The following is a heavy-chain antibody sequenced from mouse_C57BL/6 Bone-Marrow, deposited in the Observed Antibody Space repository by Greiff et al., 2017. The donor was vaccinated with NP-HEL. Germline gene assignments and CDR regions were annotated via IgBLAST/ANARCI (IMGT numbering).Heavy chain of an antibody. V-gene: IGHV1-50*01. D-gene: IGHD1-1*01. Sequence: QVQLQQPGAELVKPGASVKLSCKASGYTFTSYWMQWVKQRPGQGLEWIGEIDPSDSYTNYNQKFKGKATLTVDTSSSTAYMQLSSLTSEDSAVYYCARRATVVEDAMDYWGQGTSVTVSS. J-gene: IGHJ4*01. CDR3: ARRATVVEDAMDY. CDR2: IDPSDSYT. CDR1: GYTFTSYW.